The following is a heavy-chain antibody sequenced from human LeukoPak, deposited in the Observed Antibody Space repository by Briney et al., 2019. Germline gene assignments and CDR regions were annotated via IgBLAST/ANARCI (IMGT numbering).Heavy chain of an antibody. CDR1: GFTFSSYR. D-gene: IGHD5-18*01. Sequence: PGWSLRLSCAASGFTFSSYRMHWVRQAPGKGLEYVSAISSNGGSTYYANSVKGRFTISRDNSKNTLYLQMGSLRAEDMAVYYCARVRGYSYGSSDYWGQGTLVTVSS. CDR3: ARVRGYSYGSSDY. J-gene: IGHJ4*02. CDR2: ISSNGGST. V-gene: IGHV3-64*01.